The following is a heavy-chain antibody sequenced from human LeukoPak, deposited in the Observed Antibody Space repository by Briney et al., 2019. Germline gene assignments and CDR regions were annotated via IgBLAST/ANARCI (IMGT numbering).Heavy chain of an antibody. D-gene: IGHD2-15*01. V-gene: IGHV3-23*01. CDR1: GFTFSSYA. CDR3: AKDPLRGFAIYYFDY. CDR2: ISGSGGST. Sequence: GGSLRLSCAASGFTFSSYAMSWVHQAPGKGLERVSAISGSGGSTYYADSVKGRFTISRDNSKNTLYLQMNSLRAEDTAVYYCAKDPLRGFAIYYFDYWGQGTLVTVSS. J-gene: IGHJ4*02.